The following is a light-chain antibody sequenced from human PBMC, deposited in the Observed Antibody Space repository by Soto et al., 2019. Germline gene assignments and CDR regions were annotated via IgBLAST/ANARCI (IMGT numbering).Light chain of an antibody. CDR2: DNN. CDR3: GTWDSSLSACV. Sequence: QSVLTQPPSVSAAPGQKVTISCSGSSSNIGNNYVSWYQQLPGTAPKLLIYDNNKRPSGIPDRFSGSKSGTSATLGITGLQTGDEADYYCGTWDSSLSACVFGGGTNLTVL. CDR1: SSNIGNNY. V-gene: IGLV1-51*01. J-gene: IGLJ3*02.